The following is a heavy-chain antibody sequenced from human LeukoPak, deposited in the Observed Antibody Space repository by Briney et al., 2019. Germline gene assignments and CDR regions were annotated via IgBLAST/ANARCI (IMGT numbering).Heavy chain of an antibody. CDR1: GFTFSRYW. Sequence: GGSLRLSCAASGFTFSRYWMHWVCQAPGKGLVWVSRINSDGSSTNYADSVKGRFTISRDNAKNTLYLLMNSLRVEDTAVYYCASSSGGYNWFDLWGQRTLVTVSS. V-gene: IGHV3-74*01. D-gene: IGHD6-19*01. CDR3: ASSSGGYNWFDL. CDR2: INSDGSST. J-gene: IGHJ5*02.